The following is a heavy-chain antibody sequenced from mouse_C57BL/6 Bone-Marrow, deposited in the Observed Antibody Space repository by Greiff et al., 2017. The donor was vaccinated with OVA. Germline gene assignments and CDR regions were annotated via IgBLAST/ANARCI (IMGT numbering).Heavy chain of an antibody. CDR3: TRDPIYYGNSYAMDY. D-gene: IGHD2-1*01. CDR1: GFTFSSYA. V-gene: IGHV5-9-1*02. Sequence: EVMLVESGEGLVKPGGSLKLSCAASGFTFSSYAMSWVRQTPEKRLEWVAYISSGGDYIYYADTVKGRFTISRDNARNTLYLQMSSLKSEDTAMYYCTRDPIYYGNSYAMDYWGQGTSVTVSS. J-gene: IGHJ4*01. CDR2: ISSGGDYI.